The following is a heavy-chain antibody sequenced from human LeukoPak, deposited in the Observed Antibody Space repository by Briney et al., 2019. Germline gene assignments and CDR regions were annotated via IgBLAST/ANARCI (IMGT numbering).Heavy chain of an antibody. D-gene: IGHD7-27*01. CDR2: FDPEDGDT. CDR1: GYTLTELS. Sequence: ASVKVSCKVSGYTLTELSMHWVRQAPGKGLEWMGGFDPEDGDTIYAQKFQGRVTMTEDTSTTTAYMELSSLRSEDTAVYYCATDGLGRRWFDPWGQGTLVTVSS. V-gene: IGHV1-24*01. J-gene: IGHJ5*02. CDR3: ATDGLGRRWFDP.